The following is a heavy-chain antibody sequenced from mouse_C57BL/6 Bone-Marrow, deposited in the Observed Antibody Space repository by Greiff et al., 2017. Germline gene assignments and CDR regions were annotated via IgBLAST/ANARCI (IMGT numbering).Heavy chain of an antibody. CDR3: AGYNYCGNQDYFDY. V-gene: IGHV7-3*01. Sequence: EVQVVESGGGLVQPGGSLSLSCAASGFTFTDYYMSWVRQPPGKALEWLGFIRNKANGYKTEYSASVKGRFTISRDTSQSIHYLQMNALMAEDSATYDGAGYNYCGNQDYFDYWGQGTTLTVSS. CDR1: GFTFTDYY. D-gene: IGHD2-1*01. J-gene: IGHJ2*01. CDR2: IRNKANGYKT.